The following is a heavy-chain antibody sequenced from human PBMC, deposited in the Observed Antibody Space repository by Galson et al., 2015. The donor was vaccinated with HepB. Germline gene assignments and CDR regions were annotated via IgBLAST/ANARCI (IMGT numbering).Heavy chain of an antibody. Sequence: SLRLSCAASEFTVSSNCMSWVRQAPGKGLEWVSILYSVGSTYYADSVKGRFTISRDDSKSTLYLQMNSLRVEDTAIYYCAGGRYSTSFDSWGQGTLVTVSS. V-gene: IGHV3-53*01. D-gene: IGHD5-18*01. CDR2: LYSVGST. CDR1: EFTVSSNC. CDR3: AGGRYSTSFDS. J-gene: IGHJ4*02.